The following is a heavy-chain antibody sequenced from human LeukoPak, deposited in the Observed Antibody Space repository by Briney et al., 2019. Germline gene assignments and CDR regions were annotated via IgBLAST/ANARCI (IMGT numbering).Heavy chain of an antibody. CDR2: IRSKANSYAT. CDR1: GFTFSGSA. D-gene: IGHD3-9*01. Sequence: GGSLRLSCAASGFTFSGSAMHWVRQASGKGLEWVGRIRSKANSYATAYAASVKGRLTISRDDSKNTAYPQMNSLKTEDTAVYYCTPSLYDILTGSDYWGQGTLVTVSS. CDR3: TPSLYDILTGSDY. V-gene: IGHV3-73*01. J-gene: IGHJ4*02.